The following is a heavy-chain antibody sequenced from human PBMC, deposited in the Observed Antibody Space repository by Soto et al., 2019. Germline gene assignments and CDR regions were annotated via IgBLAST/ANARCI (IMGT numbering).Heavy chain of an antibody. Sequence: LRLSCAASGFNFYNYAMTWVRQAPGKGLEWVSGISGDGTRTYYGDSVKGRFTISRDNSKNTVFLQMNSLRAEDTALYYCVKDLRQNRGWFGPWGKGTRVTVS. J-gene: IGHJ5*02. D-gene: IGHD3-3*01. V-gene: IGHV3-23*01. CDR1: GFNFYNYA. CDR3: VKDLRQNRGWFGP. CDR2: ISGDGTRT.